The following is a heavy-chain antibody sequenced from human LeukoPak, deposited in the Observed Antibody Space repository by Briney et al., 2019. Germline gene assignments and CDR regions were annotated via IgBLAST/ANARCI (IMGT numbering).Heavy chain of an antibody. Sequence: GGSLRLSCAASGFTFSSYSMNWVRQAPGKGLEWVSYISSSSRTLTYADSVKGRFTISRDNAKNSLYVQMNSLRDEDTAVYYCARDLGIAAAGTSRDYWGQGTLVTVSS. CDR2: ISSSSRTL. CDR1: GFTFSSYS. CDR3: ARDLGIAAAGTSRDY. D-gene: IGHD6-13*01. V-gene: IGHV3-48*02. J-gene: IGHJ4*02.